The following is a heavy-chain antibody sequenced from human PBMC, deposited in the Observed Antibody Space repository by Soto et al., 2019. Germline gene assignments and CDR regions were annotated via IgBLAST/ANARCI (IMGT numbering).Heavy chain of an antibody. CDR1: GYTFTSYY. V-gene: IGHV1-46*01. CDR2: INPSGGST. CDR3: ARDPIMITFGGVIVSAGFDI. Sequence: ASVKVSCKASGYTFTSYYMHWVRQAPGQGLEWMGIINPSGGSTSYAQKFQGRVTMTRDTSTSTVYMELSSLRSEDTAVYYCARDPIMITFGGVIVSAGFDIWGQGTMVTVSS. J-gene: IGHJ3*02. D-gene: IGHD3-16*02.